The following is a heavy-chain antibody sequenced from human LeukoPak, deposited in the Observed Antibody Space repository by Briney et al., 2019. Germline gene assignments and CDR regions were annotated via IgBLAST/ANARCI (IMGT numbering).Heavy chain of an antibody. CDR3: AKDIHSERWYDAFDI. CDR2: ICGDGGST. D-gene: IGHD4-23*01. CDR1: GFTFDDYA. V-gene: IGHV3-43*02. J-gene: IGHJ3*02. Sequence: TGGSLRLSCAASGFTFDDYAMHWVRQAPGKGLEWVSLICGDGGSTYYADSVKGRFTISRDNSKNSLFLQMNSLRTEDTALYYCAKDIHSERWYDAFDIWGEGTMGTVSS.